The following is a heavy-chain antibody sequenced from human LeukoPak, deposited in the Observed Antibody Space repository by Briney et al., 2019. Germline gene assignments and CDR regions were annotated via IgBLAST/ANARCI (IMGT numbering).Heavy chain of an antibody. CDR1: GFTFSRYW. Sequence: GGSLRLSCAASGFTFSRYWMRWVRQAPGKGLMWVSRINPDGSKTYSADSVKGRFTISRDNAKNTLYLQMNSLGAEDTAVYYCTTVLSSSRYNLCDYWGQGTLVTVAS. CDR3: TTVLSSSRYNLCDY. J-gene: IGHJ4*02. CDR2: INPDGSKT. V-gene: IGHV3-74*01. D-gene: IGHD6-13*01.